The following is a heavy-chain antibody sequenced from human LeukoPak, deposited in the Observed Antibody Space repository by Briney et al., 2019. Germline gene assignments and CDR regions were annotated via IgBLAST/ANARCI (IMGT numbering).Heavy chain of an antibody. Sequence: GGSLRLSCAASGFTFTSYAMSWVRQAPGKGLEWVSAISGSGFTYYADSVNRQFIISRDNSKNTLYRQMSTRRADDMPIHYYARGLYSSSTWGKGTLVTVSS. CDR3: ARGLYSSST. V-gene: IGHV3-23*01. D-gene: IGHD6-6*01. J-gene: IGHJ4*02. CDR2: ISGSGFT. CDR1: GFTFTSYA.